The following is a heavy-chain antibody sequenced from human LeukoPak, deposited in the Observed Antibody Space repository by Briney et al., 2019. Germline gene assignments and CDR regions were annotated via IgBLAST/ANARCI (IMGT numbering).Heavy chain of an antibody. V-gene: IGHV3-21*01. Sequence: PGGSLRLSCAASGFTFSSYNMNWVRQAPGKGLEWVSSISSSSSYIYYADSLKGRFTISRDNAKNSLFLHMNSLRAEDTAVYYCARVYTYGSPPSYLDYRGQGTVVTVSS. CDR3: ARVYTYGSPPSYLDY. J-gene: IGHJ4*02. CDR2: ISSSSSYI. CDR1: GFTFSSYN. D-gene: IGHD5-18*01.